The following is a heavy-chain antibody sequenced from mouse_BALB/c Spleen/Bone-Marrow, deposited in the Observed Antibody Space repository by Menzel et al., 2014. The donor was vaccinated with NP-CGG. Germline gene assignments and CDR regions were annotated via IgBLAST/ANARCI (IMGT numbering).Heavy chain of an antibody. Sequence: EVKLMESGGGLVQPGDSLILSCATSGLTFSDFYMEWVRQPPGKRLEWIAASRNKAKYYTTEYSASVKGRFIVSRDTSQSVLYPQMNALRAEDTAIYYCARDVGYGNYFVYWGQGTLVTVSA. V-gene: IGHV7-1*02. D-gene: IGHD2-10*02. CDR2: SRNKAKYYTT. J-gene: IGHJ3*01. CDR1: GLTFSDFY. CDR3: ARDVGYGNYFVY.